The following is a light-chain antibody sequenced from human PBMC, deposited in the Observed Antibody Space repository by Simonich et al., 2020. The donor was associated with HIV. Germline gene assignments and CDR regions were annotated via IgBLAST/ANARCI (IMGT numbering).Light chain of an antibody. CDR2: DAS. CDR1: KDIANY. CDR3: QQYDNLPYT. J-gene: IGKJ2*01. Sequence: DIQMTQSQSSLSASVGNRVTITCQACKDIANYLNWYQQKPGKAPKLLIFDASNLETGVPSRFSGNASGTDFTFTITSLRPEDIATYYCQQYDNLPYTFGQGTKLEIK. V-gene: IGKV1-33*01.